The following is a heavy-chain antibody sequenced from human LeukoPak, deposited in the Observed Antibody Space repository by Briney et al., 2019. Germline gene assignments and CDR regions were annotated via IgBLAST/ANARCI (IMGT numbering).Heavy chain of an antibody. CDR3: VRGAWGAGYNTALDY. CDR2: SIPIFGTA. V-gene: IGHV1-69*13. D-gene: IGHD5-24*01. CDR1: GGTFSSYA. Sequence: ASVKVSCKASGGTFSSYAISWVRQAPGQGLEWMGGSIPIFGTANYAHKFQGRVTITADESTSTAYMDLRSLRSEDTAVYYRVRGAWGAGYNTALDYWGEGALVTVSS. J-gene: IGHJ4*02.